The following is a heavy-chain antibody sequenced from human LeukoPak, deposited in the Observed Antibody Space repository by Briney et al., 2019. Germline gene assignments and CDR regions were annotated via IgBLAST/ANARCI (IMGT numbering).Heavy chain of an antibody. CDR3: ARRITGDGYLDY. D-gene: IGHD7-27*01. Sequence: SETLSLTCTVSGGSVSSYFWSWIRQPAGTGLEWIGRIYAGGGTNYNPSLKSRVTMSVDTSKNQFSLKLNSVTAADTAVYYCARRITGDGYLDYWGQGSLVTVSS. J-gene: IGHJ4*02. V-gene: IGHV4-4*07. CDR2: IYAGGGT. CDR1: GGSVSSYF.